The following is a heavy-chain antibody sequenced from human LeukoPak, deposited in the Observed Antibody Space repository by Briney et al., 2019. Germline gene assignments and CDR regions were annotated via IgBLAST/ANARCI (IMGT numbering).Heavy chain of an antibody. J-gene: IGHJ4*02. CDR2: ISSSSSTI. V-gene: IGHV3-48*01. Sequence: GGSLRLSCAASGFTFSSYSMNWVCQAPGKGLEWVSYISSSSSTIYYADSVRGRFTISRDNAKNSLYLQMNSLRAEDTAVYYCARGKGRFDYWGQGTLVTVSS. CDR3: ARGKGRFDY. CDR1: GFTFSSYS.